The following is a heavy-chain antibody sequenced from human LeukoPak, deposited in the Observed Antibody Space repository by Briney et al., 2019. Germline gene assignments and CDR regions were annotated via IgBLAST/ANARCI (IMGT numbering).Heavy chain of an antibody. Sequence: GGSLRLSCAASGFTFSSYWMSWVRQAPGKGLEWVANIKQDGSEKYYVDSVKGRFTISRDNAKNSLYLQMNSLRAEDTAVYYCARIKWLVGYYYYYYMDVWGKGTTVTVSS. CDR3: ARIKWLVGYYYYYYMDV. D-gene: IGHD6-19*01. CDR1: GFTFSSYW. CDR2: IKQDGSEK. J-gene: IGHJ6*03. V-gene: IGHV3-7*01.